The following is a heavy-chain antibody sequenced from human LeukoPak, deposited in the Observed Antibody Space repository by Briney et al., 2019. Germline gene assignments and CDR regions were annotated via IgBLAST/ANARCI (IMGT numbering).Heavy chain of an antibody. V-gene: IGHV1-18*01. J-gene: IGHJ4*02. CDR3: ARADRGGSGSRVFDY. CDR2: ISTYNGNT. D-gene: IGHD3-10*01. CDR1: GYAFSSYG. Sequence: ASVKVSCKASGYAFSSYGFSWVRQAPGQGLEWMGWISTYNGNTNYAQKLQGRVTMTTDTSTSTAYMELRSLRSDDTAVYYCARADRGGSGSRVFDYWGQGTLVTVSS.